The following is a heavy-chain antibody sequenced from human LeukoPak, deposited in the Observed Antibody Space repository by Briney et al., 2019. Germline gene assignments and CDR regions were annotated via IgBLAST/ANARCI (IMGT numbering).Heavy chain of an antibody. CDR2: ITHSVYT. V-gene: IGHV4-30-2*03. CDR1: GDSISSGDYS. J-gene: IGHJ6*03. CDR3: ARADYYDSSGYGNIDYYYYMDV. Sequence: KPSETLSLTCAVSGDSISSGDYSWSWIRQPPGKGLEWIGSITHSVYTNYNPSLKSRVTISVNTSKNQFSLELSSVTAADTAVYYCARADYYDSSGYGNIDYYYYMDVWGKGTTVTVSS. D-gene: IGHD3-22*01.